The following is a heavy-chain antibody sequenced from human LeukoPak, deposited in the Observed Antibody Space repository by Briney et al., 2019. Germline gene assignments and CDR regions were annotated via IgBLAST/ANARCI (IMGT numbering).Heavy chain of an antibody. CDR2: ISTVSTYK. Sequence: GGSLRLSCAASGFTFTDYSMTWVRQAPGKGLEWVSSISTVSTYKFYSDSVKGRFTISRDNAKNILYLQMSSLSAEDTAVYYCARDGSGLYLYYYMDVWGRGTPVTVSS. CDR3: ARDGSGLYLYYYMDV. V-gene: IGHV3-21*01. J-gene: IGHJ6*03. CDR1: GFTFTDYS. D-gene: IGHD3-3*01.